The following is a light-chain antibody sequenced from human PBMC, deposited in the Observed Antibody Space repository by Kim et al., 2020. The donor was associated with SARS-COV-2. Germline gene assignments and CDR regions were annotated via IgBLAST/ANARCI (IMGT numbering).Light chain of an antibody. CDR1: SSDVGNYNY. J-gene: IGLJ2*01. Sequence: QSALTQPAPVSGSPGQSITISCTGTSSDVGNYNYVSWYQHHPGEAPKVMIYDVTKRPSGVSNRFFGSKSGNTASLTISGLQTEDEADYYCCSYASSGTLIFGGGTQLTVL. V-gene: IGLV2-14*03. CDR2: DVT. CDR3: CSYASSGTLI.